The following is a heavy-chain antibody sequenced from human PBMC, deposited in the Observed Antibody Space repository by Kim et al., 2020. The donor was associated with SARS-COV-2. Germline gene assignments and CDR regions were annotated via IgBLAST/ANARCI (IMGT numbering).Heavy chain of an antibody. V-gene: IGHV3-48*04. D-gene: IGHD4-17*01. J-gene: IGHJ4*02. CDR3: GRSDYGNNQVDY. CDR1: GFTFSSYH. CDR2: ISRDSNTV. Sequence: GGSLRLSCAVSGFTFSSYHMNWLRLAPGKGLEWLSYISRDSNTVYYADSVRGRFTTSRDNAKNSLFLQMNSLRADDTAIYYCGRSDYGNNQVDYWGQGTLVNVSS.